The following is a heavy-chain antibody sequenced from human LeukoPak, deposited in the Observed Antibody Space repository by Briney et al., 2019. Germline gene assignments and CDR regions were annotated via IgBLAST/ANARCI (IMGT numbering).Heavy chain of an antibody. Sequence: SETLSLTCTVSGGSISSYYCSWIRQPPGKGLEWIGYIYYSGSTNYNPSLKSRVTISVDTSKNQFSLKLSSVTAADTAVYYCARNTGYSYGIRVRYYFDYWGQGTLVTVSS. J-gene: IGHJ4*02. D-gene: IGHD5-18*01. CDR1: GGSISSYY. CDR2: IYYSGST. CDR3: ARNTGYSYGIRVRYYFDY. V-gene: IGHV4-59*01.